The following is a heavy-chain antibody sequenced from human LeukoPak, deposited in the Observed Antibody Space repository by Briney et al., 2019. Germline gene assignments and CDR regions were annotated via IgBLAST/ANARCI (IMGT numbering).Heavy chain of an antibody. J-gene: IGHJ3*02. CDR2: ISYDGSNK. CDR3: ARVARTADAFDI. CDR1: GFTFSSYA. V-gene: IGHV3-30*04. Sequence: GGSLRLSCAATGFTFSSYAMHWVRQAPGKGLEWVADISYDGSNKYYADSVKGRFTISRDNAKNSLYLQMNSLRAEDTAVYYCARVARTADAFDIWGQGTMVTVSS.